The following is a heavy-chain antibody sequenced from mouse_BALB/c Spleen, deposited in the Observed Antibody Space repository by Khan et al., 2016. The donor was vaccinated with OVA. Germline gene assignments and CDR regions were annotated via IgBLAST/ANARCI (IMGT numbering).Heavy chain of an antibody. CDR2: INPYNGGT. V-gene: IGHV1-18*01. J-gene: IGHJ3*01. CDR1: GYSFTDYT. CDR3: ARGNYYGSNSWFGY. D-gene: IGHD1-1*01. Sequence: EVQLQQSGPELVKPGASMKISCKASGYSFTDYTMNWVKQSHGKNLEWIGLINPYNGGTSYNQKFKGKATLTVDKSSSTAYMELRSLTSEDSAVXYCARGNYYGSNSWFGYWGQGTLVTVSA.